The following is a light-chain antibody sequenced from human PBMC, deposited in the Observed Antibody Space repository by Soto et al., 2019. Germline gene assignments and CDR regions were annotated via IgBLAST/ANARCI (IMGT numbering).Light chain of an antibody. V-gene: IGKV3-20*01. Sequence: DIVLTQSPGTLSLSPGERATLSCRASQTISRGYLAWYQQKPGQAPRLLIYGASSRATGIPARFSGSGSVTDFTLTINSLQSEDFAIYYCLQSYITPLTFGGGTKVDIK. CDR3: LQSYITPLT. CDR1: QTISRGY. CDR2: GAS. J-gene: IGKJ4*01.